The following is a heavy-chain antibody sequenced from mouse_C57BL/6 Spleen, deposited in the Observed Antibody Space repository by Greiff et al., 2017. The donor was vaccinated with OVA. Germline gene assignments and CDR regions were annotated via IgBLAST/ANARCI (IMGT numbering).Heavy chain of an antibody. CDR1: GFTFTDYY. CDR2: IRNKANGYTT. V-gene: IGHV7-3*01. Sequence: EVKLMESGGGLVQPGGSLSLSCAASGFTFTDYYMSWVRQPPGKALEWLGFIRNKANGYTTEYSASVKDRFTISRDNSQSILYLQMNALRAGASATYYCARCIGLGRSFDVWGTGATVTVSS. J-gene: IGHJ1*03. CDR3: ARCIGLGRSFDV.